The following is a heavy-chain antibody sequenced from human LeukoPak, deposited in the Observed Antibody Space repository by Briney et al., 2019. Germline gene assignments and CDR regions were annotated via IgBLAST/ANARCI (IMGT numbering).Heavy chain of an antibody. CDR2: SNRNGNIT. Sequence: AGPLRLSCSPSRFTFSSYSINWARQAPAKWLEWVDSSNRNGNITSHVDRVNGRFDISRDNAKNSLYLQMSNLRAEDTAVYCCARGGGLDVWGQGATVTVSS. J-gene: IGHJ6*02. V-gene: IGHV3-7*03. CDR1: RFTFSSYS. D-gene: IGHD3-16*01. CDR3: ARGGGLDV.